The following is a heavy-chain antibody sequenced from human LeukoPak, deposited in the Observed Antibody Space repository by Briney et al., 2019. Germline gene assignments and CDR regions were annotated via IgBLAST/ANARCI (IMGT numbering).Heavy chain of an antibody. Sequence: GGSLRLSCAASGFTFSDSWMSWVRQAPGKGLEWVANMNQDGSAKGYVDSVKGRFTSFRDNARNSLYLQMSSLRPEDTAVYYCATYTHWVAGDVWGQGTTVTVSS. CDR1: GFTFSDSW. V-gene: IGHV3-7*01. CDR3: ATYTHWVAGDV. CDR2: MNQDGSAK. D-gene: IGHD3-16*01. J-gene: IGHJ6*02.